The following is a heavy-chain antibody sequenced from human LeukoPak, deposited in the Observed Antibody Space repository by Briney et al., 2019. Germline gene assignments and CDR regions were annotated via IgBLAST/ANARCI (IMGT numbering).Heavy chain of an antibody. CDR3: AITGVADASDI. D-gene: IGHD3-10*01. Sequence: GGSLRLSCAASGFTFSSYWMHWVRQAPGKGLVWVSRINSDGSSTSYADSVKGRFTISRDNAKNTLYLQMNSLRAEDTAVYYCAITGVADASDIWGQGTMVTVSS. J-gene: IGHJ3*02. CDR1: GFTFSSYW. V-gene: IGHV3-74*01. CDR2: INSDGSST.